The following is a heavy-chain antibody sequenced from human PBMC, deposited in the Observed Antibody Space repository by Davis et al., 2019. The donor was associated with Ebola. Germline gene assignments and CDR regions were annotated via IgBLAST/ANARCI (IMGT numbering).Heavy chain of an antibody. Sequence: PGGSLRLSCAASGFTFSNYAMSWVRQAPGKGLEWVSAISGSGGSTYYADSVKGRFTISRDNSKNTLDRQMNSLRAEDTAVYYCAKDHPDYGVGYWGQGTLVTVSS. J-gene: IGHJ4*02. D-gene: IGHD4-17*01. CDR1: GFTFSNYA. CDR3: AKDHPDYGVGY. CDR2: ISGSGGST. V-gene: IGHV3-23*01.